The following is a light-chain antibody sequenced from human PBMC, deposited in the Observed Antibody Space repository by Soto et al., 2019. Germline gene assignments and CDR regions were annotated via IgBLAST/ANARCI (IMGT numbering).Light chain of an antibody. Sequence: ALTQPPSASGSPGQSVTISCTGTSSDVGGYNYVSWYQQHPGKAPKLMIYEVSKRPSGVPDRFSGSKSGNTASLTVSGLQAEDEADYYCSSYAGSNNYVFGTGTKVT. J-gene: IGLJ1*01. CDR1: SSDVGGYNY. V-gene: IGLV2-8*01. CDR2: EVS. CDR3: SSYAGSNNYV.